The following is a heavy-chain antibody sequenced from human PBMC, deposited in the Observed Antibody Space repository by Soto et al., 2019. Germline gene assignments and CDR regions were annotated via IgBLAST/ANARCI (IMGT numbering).Heavy chain of an antibody. CDR3: ARGGISHWAYFYYMDV. V-gene: IGHV4-34*01. J-gene: IGHJ6*03. D-gene: IGHD2-21*01. CDR2: INHLGSI. CDR1: GGSLSDYF. Sequence: SETLSLTCVVSGGSLSDYFWSWIRQPPGMALEWIGEINHLGSINYNPSLKSRVTMSVDTSKNQFSLTLNSVTAADTATYYCARGGISHWAYFYYMDVWDRGTTVNVSS.